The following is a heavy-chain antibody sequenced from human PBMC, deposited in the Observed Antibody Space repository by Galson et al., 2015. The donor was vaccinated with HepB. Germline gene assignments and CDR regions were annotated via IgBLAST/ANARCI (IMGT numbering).Heavy chain of an antibody. D-gene: IGHD5/OR15-5a*01. V-gene: IGHV3-30-3*01. CDR1: GFTFSSYA. CDR3: ASQPIYDQTRSPFDY. CDR2: ISYDGSNK. Sequence: SLRLSCAASGFTFSSYAMHWVRQAPGKGLEWVAVISYDGSNKYYADSVKGRFTISRDNSKNTLYLQMNSLRAEDTAVYYCASQPIYDQTRSPFDYWGQGTLVTVSS. J-gene: IGHJ4*02.